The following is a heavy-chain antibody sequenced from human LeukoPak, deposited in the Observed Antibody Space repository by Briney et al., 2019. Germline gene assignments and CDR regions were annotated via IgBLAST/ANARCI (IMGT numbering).Heavy chain of an antibody. J-gene: IGHJ4*02. V-gene: IGHV4-59*08. Sequence: PSETLSLTCTVSGGSISSYYWSWIRQPSGKGLEWVGYIYYSGSTNYNPSLKSRVTISVDTSKNQFSLKLSSVTAADTAVYYCARHADRITGSSFDYWGQGTLVTVSS. CDR1: GGSISSYY. CDR2: IYYSGST. CDR3: ARHADRITGSSFDY.